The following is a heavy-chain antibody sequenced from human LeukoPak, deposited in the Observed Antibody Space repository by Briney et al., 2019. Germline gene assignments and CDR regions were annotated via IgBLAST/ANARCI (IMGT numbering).Heavy chain of an antibody. CDR1: GGTFSSYA. J-gene: IGHJ4*02. V-gene: IGHV1-69*05. D-gene: IGHD6-13*01. CDR2: IIPIFGTA. CDR3: ARGRAGEQQLVDY. Sequence: SVKVSCKASGGTFSSYAISWVRQAPGQGLEWMGGIIPIFGTANYAQKFQGRVTITTDESTSTAYMELRSLRSDDTAVYYCARGRAGEQQLVDYWGQGTLVTVSS.